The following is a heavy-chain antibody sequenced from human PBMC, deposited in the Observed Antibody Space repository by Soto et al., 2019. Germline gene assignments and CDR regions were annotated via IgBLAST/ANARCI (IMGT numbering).Heavy chain of an antibody. D-gene: IGHD6-19*01. J-gene: IGHJ6*02. CDR2: IDPSDSYT. V-gene: IGHV5-10-1*01. Sequence: PGESLKISCKGSGYSFTSYWISWVRQMPGKGLEWMGRIDPSDSYTNYSPSFQGHVTISADKSISTAYLQWSSLKASDTAMYYCARTPQGSGWLTGPFYYYYGMDVWGQGTTVTVSS. CDR1: GYSFTSYW. CDR3: ARTPQGSGWLTGPFYYYYGMDV.